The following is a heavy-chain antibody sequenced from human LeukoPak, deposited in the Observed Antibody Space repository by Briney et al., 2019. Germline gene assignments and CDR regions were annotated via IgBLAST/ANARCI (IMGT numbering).Heavy chain of an antibody. CDR2: IYYSGST. D-gene: IGHD3-16*01. CDR1: GGSISSSSYY. V-gene: IGHV4-39*01. Sequence: SETLSLTCTVSGGSISSSSYYWGWIRQPPGKGLEWIGSIYYSGSTYYNPSLKSRVTISVDTSKNQFSLKLSSVTAADTAVYYCARGSEAAYDYVWGSHYFDYWGQGTLVTVSS. CDR3: ARGSEAAYDYVWGSHYFDY. J-gene: IGHJ4*02.